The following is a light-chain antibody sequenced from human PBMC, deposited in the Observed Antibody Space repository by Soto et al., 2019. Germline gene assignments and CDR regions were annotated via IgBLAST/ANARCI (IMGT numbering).Light chain of an antibody. CDR3: QQRSNWP. CDR2: DAS. J-gene: IGKJ4*01. CDR1: QSVSSY. V-gene: IGKV3-11*01. Sequence: EIVLTQSPATLSLSPGERATLSCRASQSVSSYLAWYHQKPGQAPRLLIYDASNRATGIPARFSGSGSGTDVTLTISSLEPEDFAVYYCQQRSNWPFGGGTKVQIK.